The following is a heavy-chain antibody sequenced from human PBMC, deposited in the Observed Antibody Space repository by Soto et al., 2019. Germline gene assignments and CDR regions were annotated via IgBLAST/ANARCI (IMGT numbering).Heavy chain of an antibody. CDR2: IYHSGST. CDR3: ARGSDFWSGYYPDLGGYYYMDV. CDR1: SGSISSSNW. V-gene: IGHV4-4*02. Sequence: QVQLQESGPGLVKPSGTLSLTCAVSSGSISSSNWWSWVRQPPGKGLEWIGEIYHSGSTNYNPSLKSRVTISVDKSKNQFSLKLSSVTAADTAVYYCARGSDFWSGYYPDLGGYYYMDVWGKGTTVTVSS. D-gene: IGHD3-3*01. J-gene: IGHJ6*03.